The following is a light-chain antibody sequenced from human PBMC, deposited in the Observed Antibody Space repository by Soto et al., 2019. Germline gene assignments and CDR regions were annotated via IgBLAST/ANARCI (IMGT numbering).Light chain of an antibody. CDR2: GAS. Sequence: EIVLTQSPGTLSLSPGERATLSFMASQSISSNYLAWYQQKPGQAPRLLIYGASNRATGIPARFSGSGSGTDFTLTISRLEPEDFAVYYCQQYVNSPLTFGGGAKVDVK. J-gene: IGKJ4*01. V-gene: IGKV3-20*01. CDR1: QSISSNY. CDR3: QQYVNSPLT.